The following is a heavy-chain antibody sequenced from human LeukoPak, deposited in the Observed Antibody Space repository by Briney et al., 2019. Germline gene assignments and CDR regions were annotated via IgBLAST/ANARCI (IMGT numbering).Heavy chain of an antibody. CDR3: ARSIPYGTTWYGRSDY. CDR2: IYSDGST. CDR1: GFTVSSDY. V-gene: IGHV3-53*01. D-gene: IGHD6-13*01. Sequence: GGSLRLSCAASGFTVSSDYMSWVRQAPGKGLEWVSVIYSDGSTSYADSVKGRFTISRDNSKNTLYLQMNSLRAEDTAVYYCARSIPYGTTWYGRSDYWGQGTLVTVSS. J-gene: IGHJ4*02.